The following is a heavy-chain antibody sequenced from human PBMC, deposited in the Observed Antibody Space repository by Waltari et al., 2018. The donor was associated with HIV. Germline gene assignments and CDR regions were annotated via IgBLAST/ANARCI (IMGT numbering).Heavy chain of an antibody. J-gene: IGHJ4*02. CDR2: INAGNGNT. CDR1: GYTFTSYA. D-gene: IGHD5-12*01. CDR3: ATGRVEMATINYFDY. V-gene: IGHV1-3*01. Sequence: QVQLVQSGAEVKKPGASVKVSCKASGYTFTSYAMHWVRQAPGQRLEWMGWINAGNGNTKYSQKFQGRVTITRDTSASTAYMELSSLRSEDTAVYYCATGRVEMATINYFDYWGQGTLVTVSS.